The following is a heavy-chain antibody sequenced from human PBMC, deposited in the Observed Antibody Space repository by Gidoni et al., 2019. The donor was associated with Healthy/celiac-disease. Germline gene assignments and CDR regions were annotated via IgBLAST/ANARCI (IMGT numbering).Heavy chain of an antibody. CDR1: GFTFSDHY. Sequence: EVQLVESGGGLVQPGGSLRLSCAASGFTFSDHYLDWVRQDPEKGLEWVGRTRNKANSYTTEYAASVKGRFTISRDDSKNSLYLQMNSLKTEDTAVYYCARGYYDSTDYWGQGTLVTVSS. J-gene: IGHJ4*02. CDR2: TRNKANSYTT. CDR3: ARGYYDSTDY. D-gene: IGHD3-22*01. V-gene: IGHV3-72*01.